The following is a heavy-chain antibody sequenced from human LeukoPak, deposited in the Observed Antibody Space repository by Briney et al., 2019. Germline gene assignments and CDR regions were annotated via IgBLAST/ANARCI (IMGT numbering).Heavy chain of an antibody. V-gene: IGHV4-4*07. J-gene: IGHJ4*02. D-gene: IGHD6-19*01. Sequence: PSETLSLTCTVSGGSISSYYWSWIRQPARKGLEWIGRIYTSGSTNYNPSLKSRVTMSVDTSKDQFSLKLSSVTAADTAVYYCARSLPPYSSGWYYFDYWGQGTLVTVSS. CDR1: GGSISSYY. CDR3: ARSLPPYSSGWYYFDY. CDR2: IYTSGST.